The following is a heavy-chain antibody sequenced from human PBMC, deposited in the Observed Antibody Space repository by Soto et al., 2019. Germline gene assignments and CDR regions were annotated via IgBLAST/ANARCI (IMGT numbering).Heavy chain of an antibody. D-gene: IGHD6-13*01. Sequence: QVQLVESGGGVVQPGRSLRLSCAASGFTFSSYGMHWVRQAPGKGLEWVAVIWYDGSNKYYADSVKGRFTISRDNSKNTRYLQMNSLRAEDTAVYYCASLYVAAAGPRGFDYWGQGTLVTVSS. CDR3: ASLYVAAAGPRGFDY. V-gene: IGHV3-33*01. CDR1: GFTFSSYG. J-gene: IGHJ4*02. CDR2: IWYDGSNK.